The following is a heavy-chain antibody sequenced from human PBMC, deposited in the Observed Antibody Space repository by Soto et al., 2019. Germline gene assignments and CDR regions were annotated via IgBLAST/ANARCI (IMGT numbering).Heavy chain of an antibody. Sequence: QVQLVQSGAEVKQPGASVKVSCKASGYTFTNYGFTWVRQAPGQGLEWLGRISTYNGNTKYAQKVQGRLTMTTDTSTSTANMELTSLRSDDTALYYWARTTVTASYYYMDVWGKGSTVTVSS. CDR1: GYTFTNYG. CDR3: ARTTVTASYYYMDV. CDR2: ISTYNGNT. V-gene: IGHV1-18*01. J-gene: IGHJ6*03. D-gene: IGHD4-17*01.